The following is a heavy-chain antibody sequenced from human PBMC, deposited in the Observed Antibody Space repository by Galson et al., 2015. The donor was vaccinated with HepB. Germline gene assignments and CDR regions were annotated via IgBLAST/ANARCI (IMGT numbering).Heavy chain of an antibody. V-gene: IGHV3-33*01. J-gene: IGHJ6*02. D-gene: IGHD6-19*01. CDR2: IWYDGSNK. CDR1: GFSLSNYD. Sequence: SLRLSCAASGFSLSNYDMHWVRQAPGKGLEWVAVIWYDGSNKYYADSVKGRFTISRDNSKNTLFLQMNSLRVEDTAVYYCARERAPSPFKMQQWLVRRGYYYNYAMDVWGQGTTVTVSS. CDR3: ARERAPSPFKMQQWLVRRGYYYNYAMDV.